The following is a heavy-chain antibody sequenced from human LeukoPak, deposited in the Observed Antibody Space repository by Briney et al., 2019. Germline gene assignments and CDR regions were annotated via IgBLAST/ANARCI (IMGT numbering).Heavy chain of an antibody. CDR1: GGSFSGYY. CDR2: INHSGST. CDR3: AKSSWGHYFDY. Sequence: PSETLSLTCAVYGGSFSGYYWSWIRQPPGKGPEWIGEINHSGSTNYNPSLKSRVTISVDTSKNQFSLKLSSVTAADTAVYYCAKSSWGHYFDYWGQGTLVTVSS. J-gene: IGHJ4*02. V-gene: IGHV4-34*01. D-gene: IGHD3-16*01.